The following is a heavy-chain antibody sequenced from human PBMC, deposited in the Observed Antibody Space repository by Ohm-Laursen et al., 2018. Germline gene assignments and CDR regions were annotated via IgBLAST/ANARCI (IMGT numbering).Heavy chain of an antibody. V-gene: IGHV1-46*01. Sequence: ASVKVSCKASGYTFTNYDINWVRQAPGQGLEWMGIINPSGGSTSYAQKFQGRVTMTRDTSTSTVYMELSSLRSEDTAVYYCARSARARNGMDVWGQGTTVTVSS. CDR3: ARSARARNGMDV. CDR2: INPSGGST. J-gene: IGHJ6*02. CDR1: GYTFTNYD.